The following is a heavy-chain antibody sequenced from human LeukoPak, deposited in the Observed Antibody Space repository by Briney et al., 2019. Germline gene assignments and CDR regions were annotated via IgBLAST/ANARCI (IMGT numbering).Heavy chain of an antibody. CDR2: IRQDGSEK. J-gene: IGHJ4*02. Sequence: PGGSLRLSCAASGFTFRNYWMSWVRQAPGKGLGWVANIRQDGSEKNYVDSVKGRFTISRDDAKTSLYLQMNSLRAEDTALYYCARLSTVDFWSPFDYWGQGTLVTVSS. CDR1: GFTFRNYW. CDR3: ARLSTVDFWSPFDY. D-gene: IGHD3-3*01. V-gene: IGHV3-7*05.